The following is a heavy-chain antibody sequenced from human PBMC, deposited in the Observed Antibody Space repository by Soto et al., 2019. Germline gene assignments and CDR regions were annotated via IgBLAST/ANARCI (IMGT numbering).Heavy chain of an antibody. J-gene: IGHJ5*02. CDR2: IYWDDDK. V-gene: IGHV2-5*02. CDR3: VRRPKPQPLLQGFDP. Sequence: QITLKESGPTLVKPTQTLTLTCTFSGFSLSTSEVAVGWIRQPPGKALEWLALIYWDDDKRYSPSLKSRLTITKDTSNIQVVLTMTNMDSVDTAKYYCVRRPKPQPLLQGFDPWGEGLLVTVSS. CDR1: GFSLSTSEVA. D-gene: IGHD2-2*01.